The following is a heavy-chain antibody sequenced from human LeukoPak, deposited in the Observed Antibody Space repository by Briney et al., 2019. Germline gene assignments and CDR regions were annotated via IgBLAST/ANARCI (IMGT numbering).Heavy chain of an antibody. Sequence: SETLSLTCAVYGGSFSGYYWSWIRQPPGKGLEWIGSIYHSGSTYYNPSLKSRVTISVDTPKNQFSLKLSSVTAADTAVYYCARDQDIVVVVAAFDPWGQGTLVTVSS. CDR3: ARDQDIVVVVAAFDP. V-gene: IGHV4-34*01. J-gene: IGHJ5*02. CDR1: GGSFSGYY. D-gene: IGHD2-15*01. CDR2: IYHSGST.